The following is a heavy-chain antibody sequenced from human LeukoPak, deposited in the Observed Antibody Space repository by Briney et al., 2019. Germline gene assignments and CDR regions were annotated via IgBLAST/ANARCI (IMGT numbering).Heavy chain of an antibody. V-gene: IGHV3-30*03. J-gene: IGHJ4*02. D-gene: IGHD6-13*01. CDR2: ISNDGNNK. CDR1: GFTFNNYG. CDR3: ARSVVGAAAGIPGVGY. Sequence: GGSLRLSCAASGFTFNNYGMHWVRQAPGKGLEWVAVISNDGNNKYYADSVKGRFTISRDKSKNTLYLQVNSLRAEDTAVYYCARSVVGAAAGIPGVGYWGQGTLVTVSS.